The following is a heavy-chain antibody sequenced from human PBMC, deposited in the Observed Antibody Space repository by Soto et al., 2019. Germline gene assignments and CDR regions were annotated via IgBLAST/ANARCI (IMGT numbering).Heavy chain of an antibody. Sequence: PSETLSLTCTVSGGSISSGGYYWSWVRQHPGKGLEWIGYIYYSGSTYYNPSLKSRVTISVDTSKNQFSLKLSSVTAADTAVYYCARESTVVTPRGLVRAFDIWGQGTMVTVSS. D-gene: IGHD4-17*01. CDR1: GGSISSGGYY. CDR3: ARESTVVTPRGLVRAFDI. CDR2: IYYSGST. V-gene: IGHV4-31*03. J-gene: IGHJ3*02.